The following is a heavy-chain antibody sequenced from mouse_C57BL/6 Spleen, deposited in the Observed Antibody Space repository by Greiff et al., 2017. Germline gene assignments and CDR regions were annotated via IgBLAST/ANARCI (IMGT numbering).Heavy chain of an antibody. CDR3: AGTFLYYSIMDY. Sequence: QVQLQQPGTELVKPGASVKLSCKASGYTFTSYRMHWVKQRPGQGLEWIGNINPSNGGTNYNEKFKSKATLTVDKSSSTAYMQLSSLTSEDSAVYYCAGTFLYYSIMDYWGQGTSVTVSS. CDR1: GYTFTSYR. CDR2: INPSNGGT. J-gene: IGHJ4*01. V-gene: IGHV1-53*01. D-gene: IGHD2-1*01.